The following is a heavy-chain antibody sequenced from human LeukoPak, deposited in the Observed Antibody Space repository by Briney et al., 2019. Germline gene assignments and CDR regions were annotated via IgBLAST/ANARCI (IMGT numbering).Heavy chain of an antibody. Sequence: AASVKVSCKASGYTFTDYYIHWVRQAPGLGLEWMGWINPKSGGASYTQKFQGRVTMTRDTSISTAYMELSRLRSDDTAVYYCARQKTTPDFWSGYVDGDAFDIWGQGTMVTVSS. V-gene: IGHV1-2*02. CDR2: INPKSGGA. D-gene: IGHD3-3*01. J-gene: IGHJ3*02. CDR1: GYTFTDYY. CDR3: ARQKTTPDFWSGYVDGDAFDI.